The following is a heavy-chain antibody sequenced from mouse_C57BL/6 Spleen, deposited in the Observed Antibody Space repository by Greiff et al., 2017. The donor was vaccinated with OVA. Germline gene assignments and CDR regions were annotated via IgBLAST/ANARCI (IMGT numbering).Heavy chain of an antibody. CDR3: ARGEPWFAY. V-gene: IGHV5-4*03. Sequence: DVMLVESGGGLVKPGGSLKLSCAASGFTFSSYAMSWVRQTPEKRLEWVATISDGGSYTYYPDNVKGRFTISRDNAKNNLYLQMSHLKSEDTAMYYCARGEPWFAYWGQGTLVTVSA. CDR1: GFTFSSYA. CDR2: ISDGGSYT. J-gene: IGHJ3*01.